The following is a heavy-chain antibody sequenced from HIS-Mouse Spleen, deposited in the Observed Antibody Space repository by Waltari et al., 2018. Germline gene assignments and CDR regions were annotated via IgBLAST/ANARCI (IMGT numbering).Heavy chain of an antibody. Sequence: EVQLVESGGGLVQPGRSLRLSCAASGFTFVAYAMHWVRQAPGKGLEWVSGIRWDSGSIGYADSVKGRFTISRDNAKNSLYLQMNSLRAEDTALYYCAKGYCSSTSCLFDYWGQGTLVTVSS. CDR1: GFTFVAYA. CDR2: IRWDSGSI. V-gene: IGHV3-9*01. D-gene: IGHD2-2*01. CDR3: AKGYCSSTSCLFDY. J-gene: IGHJ4*02.